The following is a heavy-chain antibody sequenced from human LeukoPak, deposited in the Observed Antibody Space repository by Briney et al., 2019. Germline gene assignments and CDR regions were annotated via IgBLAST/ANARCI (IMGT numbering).Heavy chain of an antibody. D-gene: IGHD4/OR15-4a*01. CDR2: ISYHGIDT. V-gene: IGHV3-30*04. Sequence: PGGSLRLSCAASGFSFGIYAMHWVRQAPGKGLEWVAVISYHGIDTFYADSVKGRFTISRDNSKNTLYLQMTSLQTDDAAVYYCAGSVLRPYYGLDVWGRGITVTVSS. J-gene: IGHJ6*02. CDR3: AGSVLRPYYGLDV. CDR1: GFSFGIYA.